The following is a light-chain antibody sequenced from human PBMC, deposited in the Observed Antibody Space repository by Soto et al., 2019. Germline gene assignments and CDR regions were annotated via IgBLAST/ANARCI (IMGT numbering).Light chain of an antibody. J-gene: IGKJ2*01. CDR1: QGISNY. CDR3: QKYNSAPHT. V-gene: IGKV1-27*01. CDR2: AAS. Sequence: DIQMTQSPSSLSASVGDRVTITCRASQGISNYLAWYQQKPGKVPKLLIYAASTLQSGVPSRFSGSGSGTYFTLTISSLPPEDVANYYCQKYNSAPHTFGQGTKLEIK.